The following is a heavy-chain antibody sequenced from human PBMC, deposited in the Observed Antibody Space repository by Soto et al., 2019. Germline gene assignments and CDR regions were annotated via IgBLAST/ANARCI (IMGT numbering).Heavy chain of an antibody. V-gene: IGHV1-69*13. Sequence: ASVKVSCKASGGTFSSYAISWVRQAPGQGLEWMGGIIPIFGTANYAQKFQGRVTITADESTSTAYMELSSLRSEDTAVYYCARARRYSSGWLILEETYYYYGMDVWGQGTTVNVSS. D-gene: IGHD6-25*01. CDR3: ARARRYSSGWLILEETYYYYGMDV. J-gene: IGHJ6*02. CDR2: IIPIFGTA. CDR1: GGTFSSYA.